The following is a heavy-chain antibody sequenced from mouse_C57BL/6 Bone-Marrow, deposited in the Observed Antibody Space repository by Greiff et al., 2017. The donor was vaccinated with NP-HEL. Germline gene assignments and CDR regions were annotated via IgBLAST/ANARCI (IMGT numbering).Heavy chain of an antibody. V-gene: IGHV1-81*01. CDR1: GYTFTSYG. Sequence: VKLVESGAELARPGASVKLSCKASGYTFTSYGISWVKQRTGQGLEWIGEIYPRSGNTYYNEKFKGKATLTADKSSSTAYMELRSLTSEDSAVYFCARLRIYYDYEYFDVWGTGTTVTVSS. J-gene: IGHJ1*03. D-gene: IGHD2-4*01. CDR3: ARLRIYYDYEYFDV. CDR2: IYPRSGNT.